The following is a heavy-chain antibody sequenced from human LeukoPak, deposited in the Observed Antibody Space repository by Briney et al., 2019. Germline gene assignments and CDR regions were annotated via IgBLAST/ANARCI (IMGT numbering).Heavy chain of an antibody. Sequence: GRSLRLSCAASGFTFDDYAMHWVRQAPGKGLEWVSGISWNSGSIGYADSVKGRFTISRDNAKNSLYLQMNSLRAEDTALYYCAKDIRDAYGDYDNWFDPWGQGTLVTVSS. V-gene: IGHV3-9*01. CDR3: AKDIRDAYGDYDNWFDP. CDR2: ISWNSGSI. CDR1: GFTFDDYA. J-gene: IGHJ5*02. D-gene: IGHD4-17*01.